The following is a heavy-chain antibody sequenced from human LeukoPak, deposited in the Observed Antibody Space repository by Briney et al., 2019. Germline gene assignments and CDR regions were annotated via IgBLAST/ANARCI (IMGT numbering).Heavy chain of an antibody. CDR1: GFTLSRSW. J-gene: IGHJ3*02. CDR3: ARDCGSDYNHDAFDI. CDR2: VNSDGTNT. Sequence: GGSLSLSWAASGFTLSRSWMHWVRQAPGKGLGWVSRVNSDGTNTSHADSVKGRFTISSDNAKDTLYLQMNSLRAEDAAVYYCARDCGSDYNHDAFDIWGQGTMVTVSS. V-gene: IGHV3-74*01. D-gene: IGHD3-10*01.